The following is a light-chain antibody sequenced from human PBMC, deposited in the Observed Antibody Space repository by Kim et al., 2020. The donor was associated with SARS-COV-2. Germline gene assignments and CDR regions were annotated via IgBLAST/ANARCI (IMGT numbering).Light chain of an antibody. CDR1: SDDVGHFNL. Sequence: QSALTQPASVSGSPGQSITISCTGSSDDVGHFNLVSWYRLHPGNGPQLVIYEVTERPSGISDRFSGSKSANTASLTISGLQADDEADYYCCSYAGSSTFLFGTGTKVTVL. V-gene: IGLV2-23*02. CDR2: EVT. CDR3: CSYAGSSTFL. J-gene: IGLJ1*01.